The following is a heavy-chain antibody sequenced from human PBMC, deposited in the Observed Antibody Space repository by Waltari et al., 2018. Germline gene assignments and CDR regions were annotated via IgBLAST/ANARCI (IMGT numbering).Heavy chain of an antibody. J-gene: IGHJ4*02. CDR2: ITVTGDIT. D-gene: IGHD4-17*01. CDR1: RFIFSSYA. CDR3: ARASTVTTGQGSDY. Sequence: EVQLLESGGGLVQPGGSLRLSFAASRFIFSSYAISWVRQAPGKGLEWVSSITVTGDITYYADSVKGRFTISRDNSKNTLYLQMNSLRAEDTAVYYCARASTVTTGQGSDYWGQGTLVTVSS. V-gene: IGHV3-23*01.